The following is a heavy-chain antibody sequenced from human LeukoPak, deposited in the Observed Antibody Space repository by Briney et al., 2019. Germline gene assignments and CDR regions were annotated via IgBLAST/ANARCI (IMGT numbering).Heavy chain of an antibody. D-gene: IGHD3-16*01. CDR1: GGSFSGYY. V-gene: IGHV4-34*01. CDR2: INHSGST. Sequence: SETLSLTCAVYGGSFSGYYWSWVRQPPGKGLEWIGEINHSGSTNYNPSLKSRVTISVDTSKNQFSLKLSSVTAADTAVYYCARKWGSPDYWGQGTLVTVSS. CDR3: ARKWGSPDY. J-gene: IGHJ4*02.